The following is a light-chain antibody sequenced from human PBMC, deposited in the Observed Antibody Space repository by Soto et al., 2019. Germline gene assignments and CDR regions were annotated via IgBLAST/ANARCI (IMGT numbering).Light chain of an antibody. CDR3: QQSYSTPLT. CDR2: AAS. CDR1: QSVSSI. V-gene: IGKV1-39*01. J-gene: IGKJ3*01. Sequence: DIQMTQSPSSLSASAGDRVTITCRASQSVSSILNWYQQKPGKAPKLLIYAASSLQSGVPSRFSGSGSGTDFTLTISSLQPEDFATYYCQQSYSTPLTFGPGTKVDIK.